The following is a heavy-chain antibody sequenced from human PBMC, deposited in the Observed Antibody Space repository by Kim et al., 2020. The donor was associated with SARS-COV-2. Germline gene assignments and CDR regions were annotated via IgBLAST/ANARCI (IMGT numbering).Heavy chain of an antibody. D-gene: IGHD2-15*01. Sequence: SETLSLTCTVSGGSISSSSYYWGWIRQPPGKGLEWIGSIYYSGSTYYNPSLKSRVTISVDTSKNQFSLKLSSVTAADTAVYYCARAVSGGVVYYYGMDVWGQGTTVTVFS. V-gene: IGHV4-39*01. J-gene: IGHJ6*02. CDR2: IYYSGST. CDR3: ARAVSGGVVYYYGMDV. CDR1: GGSISSSSYY.